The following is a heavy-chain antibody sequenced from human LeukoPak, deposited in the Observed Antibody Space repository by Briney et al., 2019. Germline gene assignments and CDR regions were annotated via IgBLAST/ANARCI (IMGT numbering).Heavy chain of an antibody. CDR3: ASHLSVKPVRH. J-gene: IGHJ1*01. CDR2: INHSGST. V-gene: IGHV4-34*01. Sequence: SETLSLTCAVYGGSFSGYYWSWIRQPPGKGLEWIGEINHSGSTNYNPSLKSRVTISVDTSKNQFSLKLSSVTAADTAVYYCASHLSVKPVRHWGQGTLVTVSS. CDR1: GGSFSGYY.